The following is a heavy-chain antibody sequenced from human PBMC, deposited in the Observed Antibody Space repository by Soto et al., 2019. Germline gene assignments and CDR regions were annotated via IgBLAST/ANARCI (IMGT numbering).Heavy chain of an antibody. CDR1: GGSISSGGYY. CDR3: ARDVVYGTGTSLYYFDY. Sequence: SQTLSLTCTVSGGSISSGGYYWSWIRQHPGKGLEWIGYIYYSGSTYYNPSLKSRVTISVDTSKNQFSLKLSSVTAADTAVYYCARDVVYGTGTSLYYFDYWGQGTLVTVSS. V-gene: IGHV4-31*03. J-gene: IGHJ4*02. D-gene: IGHD1-1*01. CDR2: IYYSGST.